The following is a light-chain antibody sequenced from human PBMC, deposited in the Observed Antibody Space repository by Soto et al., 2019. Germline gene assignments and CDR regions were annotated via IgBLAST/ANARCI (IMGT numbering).Light chain of an antibody. CDR2: AAS. J-gene: IGKJ5*01. CDR1: QSVSSSY. V-gene: IGKV3-20*01. CDR3: HQYSSPPIT. Sequence: VVLTHSPGTLSLSPWERATLSCRASQSVSSSYLAWYQQKRGQTPRLLIYAASSRATGIPDRFSGSGSGTDYTLTISRLESEDFAVYYCHQYSSPPITFGQGTRLEIK.